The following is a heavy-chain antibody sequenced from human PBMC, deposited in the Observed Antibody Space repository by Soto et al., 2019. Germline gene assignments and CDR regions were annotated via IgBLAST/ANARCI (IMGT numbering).Heavy chain of an antibody. CDR2: ISPSSSTI. Sequence: QVQLVESGGGLVQPGGSLSLSCAASGFTFSDYYLAWIRQAPGKGLEWVSYISPSSSTIYYADSVKGRFTISRDNAKNSLYMQMNSLRAEDTAVYYCAREVWTPEGAFDIWGQGTMVTVSS. V-gene: IGHV3-11*01. J-gene: IGHJ3*02. CDR3: AREVWTPEGAFDI. CDR1: GFTFSDYY. D-gene: IGHD1-1*01.